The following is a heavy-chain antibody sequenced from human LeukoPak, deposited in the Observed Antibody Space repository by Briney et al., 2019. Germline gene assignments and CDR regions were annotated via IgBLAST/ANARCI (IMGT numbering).Heavy chain of an antibody. CDR3: ARRLLGYCSGGSCYNGLDAFDI. Sequence: GGSLRLSCAASGFTFSSYSMNWVRQAPGKGLEWVSYISSSSTIYYADSVKGRFTISRDNAKNSLYLQMNSLRAEDTAVHYCARRLLGYCSGGSCYNGLDAFDIWGQGTMVTVSS. CDR1: GFTFSSYS. J-gene: IGHJ3*02. CDR2: ISSSSTI. V-gene: IGHV3-48*01. D-gene: IGHD2-15*01.